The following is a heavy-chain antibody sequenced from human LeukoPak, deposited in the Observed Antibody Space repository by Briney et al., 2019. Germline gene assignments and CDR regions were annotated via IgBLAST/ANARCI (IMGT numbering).Heavy chain of an antibody. CDR3: ARHECYYDSSGYCFDY. V-gene: IGHV5-51*01. CDR2: IYPGDSDT. J-gene: IGHJ4*02. D-gene: IGHD3-22*01. CDR1: GYSFTSYW. Sequence: GESLKISCKGSGYSFTSYWIGWVRQMPGKGLECMGFIYPGDSDTRYSPSFQGQVTISVDTSISTAYLQWSSLKASDTAMYYCARHECYYDSSGYCFDYWGQGTLVTVSS.